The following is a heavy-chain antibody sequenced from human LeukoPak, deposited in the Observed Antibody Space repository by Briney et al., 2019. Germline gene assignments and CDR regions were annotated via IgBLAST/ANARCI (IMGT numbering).Heavy chain of an antibody. CDR2: INPNSGGT. J-gene: IGHJ4*02. D-gene: IGHD3-22*01. CDR1: GYTFTDYY. V-gene: IGHV1-2*02. Sequence: EASVKVSCKASGYTFTDYYMHWVRQAPGQGLESMGWINPNSGGTNYAQKFQGRVTMTRDTSISTAYMELSRSRSDDTAVYYCARASYYYDSSGYPGYYFDYWGQGTLVTVSS. CDR3: ARASYYYDSSGYPGYYFDY.